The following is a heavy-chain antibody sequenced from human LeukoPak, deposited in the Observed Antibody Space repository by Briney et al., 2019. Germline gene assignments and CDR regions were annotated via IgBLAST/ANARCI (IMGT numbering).Heavy chain of an antibody. Sequence: PSESLSLTCAAYGGTFSGYDRSWIRQPPGKGLEWIGEISDSGSTNYNPSRKSRVTIPVETSRNQFSLKLSSVTAADTAVYYCARGVTGYSSGWNDYYYGMDVWGRGTTVTVSS. J-gene: IGHJ6*02. CDR3: ARGVTGYSSGWNDYYYGMDV. CDR1: GGTFSGYD. CDR2: ISDSGST. D-gene: IGHD6-19*01. V-gene: IGHV4-34*01.